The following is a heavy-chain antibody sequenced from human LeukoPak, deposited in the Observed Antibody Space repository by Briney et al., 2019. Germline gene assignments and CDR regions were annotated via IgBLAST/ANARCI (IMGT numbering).Heavy chain of an antibody. CDR3: ARTDPYSIHDY. V-gene: IGHV3-48*03. J-gene: IGHJ4*02. Sequence: PGGSLRLSCAASGFTFSSYEMNWVRQAPGKGQEWVSYISSSGSTIYYADSVKGRFTISRDNAKNSLYLQMNSLRAEDTAVYYCARTDPYSIHDYWGQGTLVTVSS. CDR1: GFTFSSYE. CDR2: ISSSGSTI. D-gene: IGHD6-13*01.